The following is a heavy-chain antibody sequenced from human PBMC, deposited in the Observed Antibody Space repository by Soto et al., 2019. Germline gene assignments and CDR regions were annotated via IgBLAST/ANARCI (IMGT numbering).Heavy chain of an antibody. V-gene: IGHV4-34*01. CDR2: INHRGST. CDR3: ARDGFCTSTTCRVGNWFDP. Sequence: LSLTCVVYGGSFSGYYWSWIRQSPGKGLEWIGGINHRGSTNYNPSLESRVTISVDTSKNQFSLKLPSVTAADTAMYYCARDGFCTSTTCRVGNWFDPWGQGTLVTVSS. D-gene: IGHD2-2*01. CDR1: GGSFSGYY. J-gene: IGHJ5*02.